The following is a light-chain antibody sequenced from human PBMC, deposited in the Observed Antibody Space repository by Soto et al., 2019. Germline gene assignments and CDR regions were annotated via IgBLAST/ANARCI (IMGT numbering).Light chain of an antibody. Sequence: EMVMTQSPATLSVSPGERATLSCRASQSVNNNLAWYQQRPGQVPRLLIYGASTRATGIPARFSGSGSGTEFTLTISSLQSEDFAVYYCQQYNDFPRAFGQGTKVEIK. V-gene: IGKV3-15*01. CDR3: QQYNDFPRA. CDR2: GAS. CDR1: QSVNNN. J-gene: IGKJ1*01.